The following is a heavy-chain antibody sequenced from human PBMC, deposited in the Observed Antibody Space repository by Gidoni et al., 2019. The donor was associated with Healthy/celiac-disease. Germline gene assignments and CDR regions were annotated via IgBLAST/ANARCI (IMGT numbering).Heavy chain of an antibody. Sequence: EVQLLESGGGLVQPGGSLRLSCAASGFPFSSYAMSWVRQAPGKGLEWVSAISGSGGSTYYADSVKGRFTISRDNSKNTLYLQMNSLRAEDTAVYYCAKPFGEVDAFDIWGQGTMVTVSS. D-gene: IGHD3-10*01. CDR2: ISGSGGST. V-gene: IGHV3-23*01. CDR3: AKPFGEVDAFDI. J-gene: IGHJ3*02. CDR1: GFPFSSYA.